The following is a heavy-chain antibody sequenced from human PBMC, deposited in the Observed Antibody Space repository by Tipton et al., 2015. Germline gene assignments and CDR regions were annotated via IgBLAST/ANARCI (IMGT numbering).Heavy chain of an antibody. J-gene: IGHJ4*02. CDR3: ARLTGDYYDSATYDPTYVDY. CDR2: IFYTGTT. D-gene: IGHD3-22*01. V-gene: IGHV4-59*01. Sequence: TLSLTCAVSGGSISRYYWSWIRHSPGKGLEWIGYIFYTGTTNYNPSLRSRLTMSVDSSKNQFSLRLSSATAADTAVYYCARLTGDYYDSATYDPTYVDYWGQGILVSVSS. CDR1: GGSISRYY.